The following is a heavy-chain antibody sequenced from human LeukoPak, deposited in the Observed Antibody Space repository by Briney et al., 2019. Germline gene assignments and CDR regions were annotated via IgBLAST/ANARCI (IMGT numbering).Heavy chain of an antibody. CDR2: IYYSGST. J-gene: IGHJ5*02. V-gene: IGHV4-59*01. Sequence: AETLSLTCTVSGGTISSYYLSWIRQPPGKGLEWIGYIYYSGSTNYNPSLKSRFTISVDTSKNQFSLKLSTVTAAHTAVYYCARSGGSVAMVRGVIDGWFAPWGQGTLVTVSS. CDR1: GGTISSYY. CDR3: ARSGGSVAMVRGVIDGWFAP. D-gene: IGHD3-10*01.